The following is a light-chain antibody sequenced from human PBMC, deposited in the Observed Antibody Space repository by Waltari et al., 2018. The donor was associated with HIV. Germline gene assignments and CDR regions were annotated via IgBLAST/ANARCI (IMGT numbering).Light chain of an antibody. Sequence: QAVVTQEPSLTVSPGGTVTLTCGSSTGAVTSGHSPYWIQQKPGQAPRTLIYDTSTRHSWTPARFSGSLLGGKAALTLSGAQPEDEAEYYCLLSYSGAHVIFGGGTQLTVL. V-gene: IGLV7-46*01. J-gene: IGLJ2*01. CDR2: DTS. CDR1: TGAVTSGHS. CDR3: LLSYSGAHVI.